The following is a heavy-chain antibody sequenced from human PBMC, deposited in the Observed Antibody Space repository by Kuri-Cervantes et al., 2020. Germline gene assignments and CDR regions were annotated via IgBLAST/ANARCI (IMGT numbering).Heavy chain of an antibody. CDR1: GFTFSSYA. V-gene: IGHV3-30*03. J-gene: IGHJ4*02. CDR3: AREGDNYGDYEFDY. Sequence: GGSLRLSCAASGFTFSSYAMHWVRQAPGKGLEWVAVISYDGNDKYSTDSVKGRFTISRDNAKNSLYLQMNSLRAEDTAVYYCAREGDNYGDYEFDYWGQGTLVTVSS. CDR2: ISYDGNDK. D-gene: IGHD4-17*01.